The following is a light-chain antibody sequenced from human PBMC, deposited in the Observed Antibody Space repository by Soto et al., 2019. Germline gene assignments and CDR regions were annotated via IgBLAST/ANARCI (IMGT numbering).Light chain of an antibody. CDR1: QTIRSW. J-gene: IGKJ1*01. CDR3: QHYNCYSEA. Sequence: DIQMTQSPSTLSGSVGDRVTITCRASQTIRSWLAWYQQKPGKAPKLLIYKASTLKSGVPSGFCGSGFGKEFRLSISSLQSDYFASYCCQHYNCYSEAFGQGTKVELK. V-gene: IGKV1-5*03. CDR2: KAS.